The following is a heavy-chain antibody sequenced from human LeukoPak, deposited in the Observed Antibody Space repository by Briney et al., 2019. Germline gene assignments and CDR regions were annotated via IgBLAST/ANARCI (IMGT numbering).Heavy chain of an antibody. CDR2: ITNSGLTT. D-gene: IGHD1-1*01. Sequence: GGSLRLSCAASGFDFNVYYMSWIRQAPGKGLEWVSYITNSGLTTYYVKSVKGRFTISRDNAKNSLYLEMNSLRAEDTAVYYCARDRHDTYGLFDSWGQGALVTVSS. CDR3: ARDRHDTYGLFDS. J-gene: IGHJ4*02. V-gene: IGHV3-11*01. CDR1: GFDFNVYY.